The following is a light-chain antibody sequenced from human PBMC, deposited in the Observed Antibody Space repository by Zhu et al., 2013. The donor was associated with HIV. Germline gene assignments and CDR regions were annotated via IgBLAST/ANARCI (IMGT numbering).Light chain of an antibody. V-gene: IGKV3-15*01. J-gene: IGKJ1*01. CDR2: GAS. CDR1: QSININ. CDR3: QQYHNWPPWT. Sequence: EIVMTQSPATLSVSPGERATLSCRASQSININLAWYQQKPGQAPRLLIYGASTRATGIPARFSGSGSGTEFTLTISSLQSGDFAVYYCQQYHNWPPWTFGQGTKVEIK.